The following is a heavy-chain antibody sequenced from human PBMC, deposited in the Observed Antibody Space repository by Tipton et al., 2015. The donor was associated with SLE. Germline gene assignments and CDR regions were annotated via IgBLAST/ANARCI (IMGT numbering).Heavy chain of an antibody. D-gene: IGHD3-3*01. CDR3: ARFHRVRADLDH. Sequence: TLSLTCTVSGVSISSSTYYWGWIRQPPGKGLEWIGTIYYTGSTYYSPSPKSRVAISLDTSKKQFSLKLTSVTAADTAVYYCARFHRVRADLDHWGQGTLVTVSS. CDR1: GVSISSSTYY. CDR2: IYYTGST. J-gene: IGHJ5*02. V-gene: IGHV4-39*07.